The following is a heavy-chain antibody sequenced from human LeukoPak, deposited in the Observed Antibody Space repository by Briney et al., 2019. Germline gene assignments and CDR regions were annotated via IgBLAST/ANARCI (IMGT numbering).Heavy chain of an antibody. CDR1: GVTFSNYE. V-gene: IGHV3-48*03. Sequence: GGSVRLSCAASGVTFSNYEMNWVRQAPGKGLEWISYINGRGSTINYADSVKGRFTISRDNAKNSLYLQMYSLRVEDTAVYYCVGSANVADWGQGNPLTVSS. J-gene: IGHJ1*01. CDR2: INGRGSTI. D-gene: IGHD4/OR15-4a*01. CDR3: VGSANVAD.